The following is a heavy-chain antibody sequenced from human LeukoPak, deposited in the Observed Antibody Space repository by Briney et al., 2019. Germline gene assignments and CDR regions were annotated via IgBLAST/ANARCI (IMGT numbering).Heavy chain of an antibody. CDR2: INPHSGGT. D-gene: IGHD3-9*01. CDR3: ARGGDNYDILTQ. Sequence: ASLNVSCKASEYIFTDYYIHWVRQAPGQGLEWMGWINPHSGGTNYAQKFQDRVTMTGDTSISTAYMELSRLISDDTAIYYCARGGDNYDILTQWGQGTLVTVSS. CDR1: EYIFTDYY. V-gene: IGHV1-2*02. J-gene: IGHJ4*02.